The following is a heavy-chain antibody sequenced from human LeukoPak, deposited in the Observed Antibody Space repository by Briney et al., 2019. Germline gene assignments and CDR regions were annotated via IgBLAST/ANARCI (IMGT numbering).Heavy chain of an antibody. CDR1: GYSFTSYW. J-gene: IGHJ4*02. V-gene: IGHV5-51*01. CDR3: ARQAYYDSSGYSTIEDY. D-gene: IGHD3-22*01. CDR2: IYPGDSDT. Sequence: GESLKISCKGSGYSFTSYWIGWVRQMPGKGLEWMGIIYPGDSDTRYSPSFQGQVTISADKSISTAYLQWSSLKASDTAVYYCARQAYYDSSGYSTIEDYWGQGTLVTVSS.